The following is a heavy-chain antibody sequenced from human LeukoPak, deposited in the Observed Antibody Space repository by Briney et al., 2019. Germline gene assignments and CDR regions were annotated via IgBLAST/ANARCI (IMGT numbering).Heavy chain of an antibody. CDR2: ISVSGGST. CDR1: GFNFSSYA. CDR3: AKKVYYYHYMDV. Sequence: PGGSLRLSCAASGFNFSSYAMSWVRQAPGKGLEWVSAISVSGGSTYYAGSVKGPFTISRDHSKSTLFLQMHSLRAEGTGVYYCAKKVYYYHYMDVWGKGTTVTVSS. V-gene: IGHV3-23*01. J-gene: IGHJ6*03.